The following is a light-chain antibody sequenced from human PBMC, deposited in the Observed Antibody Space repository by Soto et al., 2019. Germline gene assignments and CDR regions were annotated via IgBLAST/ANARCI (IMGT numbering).Light chain of an antibody. CDR3: SSYTTSSTLLYV. J-gene: IGLJ1*01. CDR2: EVS. Sequence: QSALTQPASVSGSPGQSITISCTGTSSDVGGYNSVSWYQQHPGKAPKLMIYEVSNRPSGVSNRFSGSKSGNTASLTISGLQAEDEADYYCSSYTTSSTLLYVFRTGTKVTVL. V-gene: IGLV2-14*01. CDR1: SSDVGGYNS.